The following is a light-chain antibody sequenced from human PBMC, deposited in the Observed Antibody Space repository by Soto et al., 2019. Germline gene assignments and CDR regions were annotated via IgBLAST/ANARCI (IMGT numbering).Light chain of an antibody. Sequence: EIVLTQFPGTLSLSQGEGATLSCRASQTVSTNYLAWYQQKPGQAPRLLIYGASKRATGIPDRFSGSGSGTEFTLTISSLQPEDVATYYCLQLNTYPWTFGQGTKVDI. J-gene: IGKJ1*01. CDR1: QTVSTNY. CDR2: GAS. CDR3: LQLNTYPWT. V-gene: IGKV3-20*01.